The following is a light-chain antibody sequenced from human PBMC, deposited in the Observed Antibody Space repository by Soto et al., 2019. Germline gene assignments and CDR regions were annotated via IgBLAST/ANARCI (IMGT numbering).Light chain of an antibody. CDR1: QGIRAW. Sequence: DIQMTQSPSTLSASVGERVTITCRASQGIRAWLAWYQQKPGKAPKLLIYEASSLESGVPSRFSASGSGTEFTLIISSLQADDFATYYCQQYDKYPSTFGQGTTVEV. J-gene: IGKJ1*01. CDR3: QQYDKYPST. CDR2: EAS. V-gene: IGKV1-5*03.